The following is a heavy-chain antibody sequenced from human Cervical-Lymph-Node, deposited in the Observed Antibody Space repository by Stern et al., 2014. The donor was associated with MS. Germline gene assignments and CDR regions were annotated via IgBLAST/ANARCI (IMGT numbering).Heavy chain of an antibody. V-gene: IGHV1-46*01. CDR2: IRPTTGTT. CDR3: ARDIAAAATGFDY. CDR1: GYTLTNHY. J-gene: IGHJ4*02. D-gene: IGHD6-13*01. Sequence: VHLVESGAAVREPGNSVKVSCKTSGYTLTNHYIHWVRQAPGQGLEWMGIIRPTTGTTTHAQKFQGRVTMTRDTATSTVYMDLSSLRSEDTAVYFCARDIAAAATGFDYWGQGTLLTVSS.